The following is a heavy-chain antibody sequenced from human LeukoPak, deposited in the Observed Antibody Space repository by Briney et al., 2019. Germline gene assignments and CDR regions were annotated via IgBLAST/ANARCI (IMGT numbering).Heavy chain of an antibody. CDR1: GFTFDDYA. V-gene: IGHV3-9*01. D-gene: IGHD5-24*01. J-gene: IGHJ4*02. CDR2: ISWNSGSL. CDR3: AKSEMATIPPAY. Sequence: GRSLRLSCAASGFTFDDYAMHWVRQAPGKGLEWVSGISWNSGSLGYADSVKGRFTISRDNAKNSLYLQMNSLRAEDTALYYCAKSEMATIPPAYWGQGTLVTVSS.